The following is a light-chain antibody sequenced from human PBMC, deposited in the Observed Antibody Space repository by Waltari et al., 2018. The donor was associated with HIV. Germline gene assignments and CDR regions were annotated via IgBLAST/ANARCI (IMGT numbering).Light chain of an antibody. V-gene: IGLV3-21*02. CDR3: QVWDSSSYVV. CDR1: NIGSKN. Sequence: SYVLTQPPSVSVAPGQTASITCGGDNIGSKNVHWYQQKPGQAQPKPGQAPVLVLYDDSDRPSGIPERFSGSNSGNTATLTISRVESGDEADYYCQVWDSSSYVVFGGGTKLTVL. J-gene: IGLJ2*01. CDR2: DDS.